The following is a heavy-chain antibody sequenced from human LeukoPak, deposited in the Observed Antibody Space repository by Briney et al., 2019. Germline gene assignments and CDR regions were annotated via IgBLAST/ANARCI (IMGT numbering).Heavy chain of an antibody. D-gene: IGHD1-1*01. CDR3: STDYWRLGFDY. CDR1: GITFGDYG. V-gene: IGHV3-49*03. J-gene: IGHJ4*02. CDR2: IRSKTYGGTT. Sequence: GGSLRLSCTASGITFGDYGVSWFRQAPGKGLEWIGFIRSKTYGGTTEDAASVRGRFTLSRDDSKNIVYLEMNILRAEDTAVYYCSTDYWRLGFDYWGQGTLVTVSS.